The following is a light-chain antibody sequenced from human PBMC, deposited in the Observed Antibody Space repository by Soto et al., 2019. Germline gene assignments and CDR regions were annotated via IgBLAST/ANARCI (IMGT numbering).Light chain of an antibody. V-gene: IGKV3-15*01. CDR3: QQYNNWPRT. CDR2: RAS. CDR1: QSVSSN. Sequence: EIVMTQSPATLSVSPGERATLSCRASQSVSSNLAWYQQKPGQAPRLLIYRASTTATGIPARFSGSGSWTEFTLTISSLQSEDFAVYYCQQYNNWPRTFGQGTKVEI. J-gene: IGKJ1*01.